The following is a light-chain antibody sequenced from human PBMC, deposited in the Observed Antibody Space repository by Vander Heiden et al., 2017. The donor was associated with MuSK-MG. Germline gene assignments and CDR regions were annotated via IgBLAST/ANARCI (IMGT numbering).Light chain of an antibody. V-gene: IGLV2-11*01. CDR2: DVS. CDR1: STDVGGSNY. CDR3: DSNAATFL. Sequence: QSALTQPRSVSGSPGQSVTVPCTGTSTDVGGSNYVSWYQQHPGKALILVIYDVSKRPSGVPYRVSGSNSATTASMTISGLEAEDEYYYYSDSNAATFLFGTGTKVTVL. J-gene: IGLJ1*01.